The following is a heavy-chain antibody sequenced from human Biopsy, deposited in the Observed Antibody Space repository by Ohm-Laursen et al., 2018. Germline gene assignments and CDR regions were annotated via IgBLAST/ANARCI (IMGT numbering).Heavy chain of an antibody. CDR3: TRDTAYYAGTTYYDALDV. CDR2: IKRDGSQS. Sequence: PCAASGFTFSTYWITWVRQAPRKGLEWVANIKRDGSQSNHADSVKGRFTISRDNAKNSLYLQMNSLRAEDTAVYYCTRDTAYYAGTTYYDALDVWGQGTTVTVSS. CDR1: GFTFSTYW. J-gene: IGHJ3*01. D-gene: IGHD3-10*01. V-gene: IGHV3-7*01.